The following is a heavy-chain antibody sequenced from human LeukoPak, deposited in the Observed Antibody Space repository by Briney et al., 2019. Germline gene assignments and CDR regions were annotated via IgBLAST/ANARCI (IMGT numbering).Heavy chain of an antibody. CDR2: IYHSGST. Sequence: SETLSLTCAVSGGSISSGGYSWSWIRQPPGKGLKWIGYIYHSGSTYYNPSLKSRVTISVDRSKNQFSLKLSSVTAADTAVYYCAREEQGSSGLPGYWGQGTLVTVSS. D-gene: IGHD6-19*01. J-gene: IGHJ4*02. V-gene: IGHV4-30-2*01. CDR1: GGSISSGGYS. CDR3: AREEQGSSGLPGY.